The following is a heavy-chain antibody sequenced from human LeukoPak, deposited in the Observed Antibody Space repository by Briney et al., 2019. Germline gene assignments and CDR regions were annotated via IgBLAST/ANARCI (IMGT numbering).Heavy chain of an antibody. D-gene: IGHD6-13*01. CDR2: LYHSGST. CDR3: ARLGGSWYNWFDP. CDR1: GYSISSGYY. V-gene: IGHV4-38-2*01. J-gene: IGHJ5*02. Sequence: SETLSLTCAVSGYSISSGYYWGWIRQPPGKGLEWIGSLYHSGSTYYNPSLKSRVTISVDTSKNQFSLKLSSVTAADTAVYYCARLGGSWYNWFDPWGQGTLVTVSS.